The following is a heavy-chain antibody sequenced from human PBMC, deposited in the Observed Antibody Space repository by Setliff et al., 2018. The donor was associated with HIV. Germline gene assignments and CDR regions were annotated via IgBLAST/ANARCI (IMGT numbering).Heavy chain of an antibody. V-gene: IGHV4-4*09. CDR3: ARHSPSDY. J-gene: IGHJ4*02. Sequence: PSETLSLTCTVSGGSISSYYWSWIRQPPGKGLEWIGYIYTSGSTNYNPPLKSRVTISVDTSKNQFSLKLSSVTAADTAVYYCARHSPSDYWGQGTLVTVSS. CDR2: IYTSGST. CDR1: GGSISSYY.